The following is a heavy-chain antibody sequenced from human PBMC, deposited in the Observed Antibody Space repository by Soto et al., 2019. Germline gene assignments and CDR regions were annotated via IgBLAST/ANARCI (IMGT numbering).Heavy chain of an antibody. D-gene: IGHD1-20*01. CDR2: IDWSDDK. CDR3: ARMTADGIFYYYGMDV. CDR1: GFSLSTTGMC. Sequence: GPTLVNPTQTLTLTCSFSGFSLSTTGMCVSWIRQPPGKALEWLALIDWSDDKYYNTSLKTRLTISKDTSKNQVVLTMTNMDPVDTATYYCARMTADGIFYYYGMDVWGQGTTVTVSS. J-gene: IGHJ6*02. V-gene: IGHV2-70*01.